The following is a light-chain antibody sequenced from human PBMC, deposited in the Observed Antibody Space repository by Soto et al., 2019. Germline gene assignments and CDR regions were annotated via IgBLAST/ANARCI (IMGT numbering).Light chain of an antibody. CDR1: SSDVGAYSY. CDR3: SSYTSSTTYV. J-gene: IGLJ1*01. V-gene: IGLV2-14*01. CDR2: DVS. Sequence: SALTQPASVSGSPGQSITISCTGTSSDVGAYSYVSWYQQHPGKAPKLIIYDVSDRPSGISSRFSGSKSDNTASLTISGLQAEDEAEYYCSSYTSSTTYVFGTGTKGHRP.